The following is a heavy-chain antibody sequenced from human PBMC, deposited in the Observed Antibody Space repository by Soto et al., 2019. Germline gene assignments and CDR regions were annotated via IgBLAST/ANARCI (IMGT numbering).Heavy chain of an antibody. CDR1: GYTFTSYG. V-gene: IGHV1-18*01. D-gene: IGHD3-22*01. CDR2: ISAYNGNT. J-gene: IGHJ4*02. CDR3: ARDLYYYDSSGYDY. Sequence: ASVKVSFKASGYTFTSYGISWVRQAPGQGLEWMGWISAYNGNTNYAQKLQGRVTMTTDTSTSTAYMELRSLRSDDTAVYYCARDLYYYDSSGYDYWGQGTLVTVSS.